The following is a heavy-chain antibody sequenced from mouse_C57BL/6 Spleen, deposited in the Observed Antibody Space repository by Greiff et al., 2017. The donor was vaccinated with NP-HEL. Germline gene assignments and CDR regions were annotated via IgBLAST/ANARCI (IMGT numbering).Heavy chain of an antibody. D-gene: IGHD1-1*01. Sequence: VQRVESGPGLVQPSQSLSITCTVSGFSLTSYGVHWVRQSPGKGLEWLGVIWSGGSTDYNAAFISRLSISKDNSKSQVFFKMNSLQADDTAIYYCARVTTVVEGPYYAMDYWGQGTSVTVSS. V-gene: IGHV2-2*01. CDR3: ARVTTVVEGPYYAMDY. CDR1: GFSLTSYG. CDR2: IWSGGST. J-gene: IGHJ4*01.